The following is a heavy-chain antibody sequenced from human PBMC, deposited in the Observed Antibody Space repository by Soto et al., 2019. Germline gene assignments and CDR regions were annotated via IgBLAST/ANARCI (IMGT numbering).Heavy chain of an antibody. CDR3: ARVADQSDAFDI. V-gene: IGHV1-2*04. J-gene: IGHJ3*02. CDR1: GYTFTDYE. Sequence: GSVKVSCKTSGYTFTDYEMHWVRQAPGQGLEWMGWINPNGGGTKYAQKFQGWVTMTRDTSISTAHMELSRLSSDDTAVYYCARVADQSDAFDIWGQGTLVTVSS. CDR2: INPNGGGT. D-gene: IGHD6-25*01.